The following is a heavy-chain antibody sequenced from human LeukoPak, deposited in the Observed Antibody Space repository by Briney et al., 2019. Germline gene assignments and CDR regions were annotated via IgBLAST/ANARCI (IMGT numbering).Heavy chain of an antibody. CDR3: ARVAEAAAFDS. V-gene: IGHV3-21*06. D-gene: IGHD6-13*01. CDR2: ISSSSRYI. J-gene: IGHJ4*02. Sequence: GSLRLSCAASGFTFDDFAMHWVRQAPGKGLEWVSSISSSSRYIYYADSMKGRFTISRDNSKNSLYLQMNSLRAEDTAVYYCARVAEAAAFDSWGQGTLVTVSS. CDR1: GFTFDDFA.